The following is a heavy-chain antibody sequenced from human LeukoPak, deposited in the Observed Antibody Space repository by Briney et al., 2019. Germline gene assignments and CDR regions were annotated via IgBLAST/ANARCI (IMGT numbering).Heavy chain of an antibody. V-gene: IGHV3-33*01. J-gene: IGHJ4*02. Sequence: GRSLRPSCAPAGFTLSNYGIRSVRQPGGKGREWVAVIWSDGINKYTVASVKGRFTISKDNTKTTLYLQMNSLRADDTAVYYWARSTYSSSSYYFDYWGQGSLVTVSA. D-gene: IGHD6-13*01. CDR2: IWSDGINK. CDR3: ARSTYSSSSYYFDY. CDR1: GFTLSNYG.